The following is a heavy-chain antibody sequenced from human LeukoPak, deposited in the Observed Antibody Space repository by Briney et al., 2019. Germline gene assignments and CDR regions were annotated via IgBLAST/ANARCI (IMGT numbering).Heavy chain of an antibody. Sequence: PGGSLGLSCAASGFTFSSYGMHWVRQAPGKGLEWVAFIRYDGSNKYYADSVKGRFTISRDNSKNTLYLQMNSLRAEDTAVYYCAKTSAEMATSYFDYWGQGTLVTVSS. J-gene: IGHJ4*02. CDR3: AKTSAEMATSYFDY. D-gene: IGHD5-24*01. V-gene: IGHV3-30*02. CDR2: IRYDGSNK. CDR1: GFTFSSYG.